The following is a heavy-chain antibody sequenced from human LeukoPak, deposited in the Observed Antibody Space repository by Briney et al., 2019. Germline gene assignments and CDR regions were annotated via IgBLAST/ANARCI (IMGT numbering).Heavy chain of an antibody. CDR2: TYYRSKWYN. CDR3: ARGINRVLDY. Sequence: SQTLSLTCAISGDSVSSNSAAWYWIRLSPSRGLEWLGRTYYRSKWYNDSALSVKSRITINPDTSKNQFSLQLDSVTPEDTAMYYCARGINRVLDYWGQGTLVTVSS. V-gene: IGHV6-1*01. D-gene: IGHD3-10*01. J-gene: IGHJ4*02. CDR1: GDSVSSNSAA.